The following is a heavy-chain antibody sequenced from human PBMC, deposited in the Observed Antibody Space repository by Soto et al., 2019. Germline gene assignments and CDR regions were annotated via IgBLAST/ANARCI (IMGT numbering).Heavy chain of an antibody. CDR2: IYTSRST. J-gene: IGHJ3*02. Sequence: ADTLSLTGTVSGGSISSYYWSWIRQPAGKGLEWIRHIYTSRSTSDTHSLKSRVTQSVDTSKNQFSLKLSSVNGADTDVYDCARVRGPPYYEYVWGSYRDAFDIWGQGTKVTVSS. V-gene: IGHV4-4*07. CDR3: ARVRGPPYYEYVWGSYRDAFDI. CDR1: GGSISSYY. D-gene: IGHD3-16*02.